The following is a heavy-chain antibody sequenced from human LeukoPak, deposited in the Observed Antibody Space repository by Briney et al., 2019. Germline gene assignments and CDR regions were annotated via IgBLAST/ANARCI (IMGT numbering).Heavy chain of an antibody. Sequence: SVKASCKASGGTFSSYAISWVRQAPGQGLEWMGGIITIFGTANYAQKFQGRVTITADESTSTAYMELSSLRSEDTAVYYCAGGPGTPKGIDYWGQGTLVTVSS. J-gene: IGHJ4*02. D-gene: IGHD1-26*01. CDR2: IITIFGTA. CDR1: GGTFSSYA. CDR3: AGGPGTPKGIDY. V-gene: IGHV1-69*13.